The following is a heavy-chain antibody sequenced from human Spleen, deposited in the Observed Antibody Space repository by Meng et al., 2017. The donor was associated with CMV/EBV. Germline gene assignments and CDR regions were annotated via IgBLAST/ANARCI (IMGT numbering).Heavy chain of an antibody. CDR1: GFTFSNYN. J-gene: IGHJ4*02. D-gene: IGHD3/OR15-3a*01. CDR2: IKQDGSEK. V-gene: IGHV3-7*01. CDR3: ARKGLN. Sequence: GESLKISCAASGFTFSNYNMNWVRQAPGKGLEWVANIKQDGSEKYYVDSVKGRFTISRDNAKNSLYLQMNSLRVEDTAVYYCARKGLNWGQGTLVTVSS.